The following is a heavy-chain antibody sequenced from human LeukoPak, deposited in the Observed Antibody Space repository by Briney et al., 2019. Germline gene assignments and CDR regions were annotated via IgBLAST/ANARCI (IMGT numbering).Heavy chain of an antibody. D-gene: IGHD3-22*01. J-gene: IGHJ1*01. CDR1: GFTFSSYW. CDR3: ARAPSEIGGYYPEYFRH. Sequence: GGSLRLSCAASGFTFSSYWMHWVRQAPGKGLVWVARIKSDGSTNYADSVKGRFTISRDNAKNTVSLQMNSLRAEDTGVYYCARAPSEIGGYYPEYFRHWGQGTLVTVSS. V-gene: IGHV3-74*01. CDR2: IKSDGST.